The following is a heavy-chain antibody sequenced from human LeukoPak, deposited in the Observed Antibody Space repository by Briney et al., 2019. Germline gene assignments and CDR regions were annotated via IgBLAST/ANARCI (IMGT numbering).Heavy chain of an antibody. CDR3: ARSLQGGMVRGAWLSYYYYMDV. D-gene: IGHD3-10*01. J-gene: IGHJ6*03. Sequence: GGSLRLSCAASGFTFDDYGMSWVRQAPGKGLEWVSGINWNGGSTGYADSVKGRFTISRDNAKNSLYLQMNSLRAEDTALYYCARSLQGGMVRGAWLSYYYYMDVWGKGTTVTVSS. CDR2: INWNGGST. CDR1: GFTFDDYG. V-gene: IGHV3-20*04.